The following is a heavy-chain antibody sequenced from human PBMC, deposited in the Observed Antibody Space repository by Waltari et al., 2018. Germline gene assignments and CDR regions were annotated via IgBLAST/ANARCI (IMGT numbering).Heavy chain of an antibody. J-gene: IGHJ4*02. CDR1: GFTFGDYA. CDR3: TRTGTTVIDY. D-gene: IGHD1-1*01. Sequence: EVLLVESGGGLVQPGRSLRLSCTASGFTFGDYAMSWVRQAPGKGLEWVGFIRSKAYGGTTEYAASVKGRFTISRDDSKSIAYLQMNSLKTEDTAVYYCTRTGTTVIDYWGQGTLVTVSS. CDR2: IRSKAYGGTT. V-gene: IGHV3-49*04.